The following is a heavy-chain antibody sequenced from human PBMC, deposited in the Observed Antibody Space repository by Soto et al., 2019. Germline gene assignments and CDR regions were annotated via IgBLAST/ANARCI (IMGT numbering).Heavy chain of an antibody. V-gene: IGHV3-23*01. CDR2: TSGSGDNT. CDR3: ARERFRDLDY. CDR1: GFTFSDHY. Sequence: GGSLRLSCAASGFTFSDHYMDWVRQAPGKGLEWVSGTSGSGDNTYNADSVKGRFTISRDNPKNTLYLQMNSLRDEDTAVYYCARERFRDLDYWGQGTLVTVAS. J-gene: IGHJ4*02. D-gene: IGHD3-10*01.